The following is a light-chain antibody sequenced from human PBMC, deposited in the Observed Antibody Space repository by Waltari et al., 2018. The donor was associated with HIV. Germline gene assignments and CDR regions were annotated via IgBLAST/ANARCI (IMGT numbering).Light chain of an antibody. Sequence: QSALTQPASVSGSPGQSITISCTGTSSDIGAYEYVSWYRQNPDESPQLLIYDVFYRTSGVSLRFSGSKSGNTASLTISGLQAEDEAVYSCSSYTTTNTIIFGGGTTLTVL. V-gene: IGLV2-14*03. CDR1: SSDIGAYEY. CDR2: DVF. CDR3: SSYTTTNTII. J-gene: IGLJ2*01.